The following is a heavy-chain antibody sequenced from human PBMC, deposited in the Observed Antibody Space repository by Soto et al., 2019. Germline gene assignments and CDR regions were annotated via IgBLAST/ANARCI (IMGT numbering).Heavy chain of an antibody. CDR1: GGTFSSYA. CDR3: ASHCGGDCYSRSPPYYYYGMDV. Sequence: QVQLVQSGAEAKKPGSSVKVSCKASGGTFSSYAISWVRQAPGQGLEWMGGIIPIFGTADYAQKFQGRVTITADESTSTAYMELSSLRSEDTAVYYCASHCGGDCYSRSPPYYYYGMDVWGQGTTVTVSS. V-gene: IGHV1-69*12. D-gene: IGHD2-21*02. J-gene: IGHJ6*02. CDR2: IIPIFGTA.